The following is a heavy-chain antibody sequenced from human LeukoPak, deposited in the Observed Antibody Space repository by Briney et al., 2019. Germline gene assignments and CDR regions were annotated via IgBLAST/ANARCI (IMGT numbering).Heavy chain of an antibody. CDR2: INPSGGST. V-gene: IGHV1-46*01. CDR1: GYTFTSYY. J-gene: IGHJ6*02. Sequence: ASVKVSCKASGYTFTSYYMHWVRQAPGQGLEWMGIINPSGGSTSYAQKFQGRVTMTRDTSTSTVYMELSSLRSEDMAVYYCARSEGDRKYYYYYYGMDVWGQGTTVTVSS. CDR3: ARSEGDRKYYYYYYGMDV. D-gene: IGHD3-16*01.